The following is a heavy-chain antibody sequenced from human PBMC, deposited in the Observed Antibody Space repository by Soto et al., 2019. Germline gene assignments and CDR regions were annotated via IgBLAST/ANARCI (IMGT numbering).Heavy chain of an antibody. CDR1: GFTFSSYA. D-gene: IGHD3-22*01. Sequence: GGSLRLSCAASGFTFSSYAMHWVRQAPGKGLEWVAVISYDGSNKYYADSVKGRFTISRDNSKNTLYLQMNSLRAEDTAVYYCARDGRYDSPGTFDYWGKGTLVTVSS. CDR3: ARDGRYDSPGTFDY. V-gene: IGHV3-30-3*01. J-gene: IGHJ4*02. CDR2: ISYDGSNK.